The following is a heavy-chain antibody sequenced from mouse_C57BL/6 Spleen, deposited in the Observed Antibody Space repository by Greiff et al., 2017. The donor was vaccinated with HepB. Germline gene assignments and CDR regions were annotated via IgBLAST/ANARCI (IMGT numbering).Heavy chain of an antibody. Sequence: VQLQQSGPELVKPGASVKISCKASGYTFTDYYMNWVKQSHGKSLEWIGDINPNNGGTSYNQKFKGKATFTVEKSSSTAYMELRSLTSEDSAVYYCARSPTMRYFDYWGQGTTLTVSS. D-gene: IGHD1-1*02. V-gene: IGHV1-26*01. CDR1: GYTFTDYY. CDR2: INPNNGGT. CDR3: ARSPTMRYFDY. J-gene: IGHJ2*01.